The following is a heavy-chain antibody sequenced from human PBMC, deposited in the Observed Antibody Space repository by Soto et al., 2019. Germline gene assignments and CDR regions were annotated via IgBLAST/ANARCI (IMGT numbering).Heavy chain of an antibody. CDR2: IYYSGST. CDR3: ARHLAYYYCSRSFAVYYYGMDV. D-gene: IGHD3-10*01. J-gene: IGHJ6*02. V-gene: IGHV4-39*01. Sequence: PSETLSLTCTVSGGSISSSSYYWGWIRQPPGKGLEWIGSIYYSGSTYYNPSLKSRVTISVDTSKNQFSLKLSSVTAADTAVYYCARHLAYYYCSRSFAVYYYGMDVWGQGTTVTVSS. CDR1: GGSISSSSYY.